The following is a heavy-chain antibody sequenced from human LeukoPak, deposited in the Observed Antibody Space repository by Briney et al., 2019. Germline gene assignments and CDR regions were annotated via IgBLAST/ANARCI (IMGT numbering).Heavy chain of an antibody. J-gene: IGHJ4*02. CDR3: ARGVEPLAANTLAY. Sequence: GGSLRLSCAASGFTVITNDMTWVRQASGKGLEWVSVLYSDGNTKYADSVQGRFTISRDNSKNTLYLEMNSLSPDDTAVYYCARGVEPLAANTLAYWGQGTLVTVSS. D-gene: IGHD1-14*01. CDR1: GFTVITND. CDR2: LYSDGNT. V-gene: IGHV3-53*01.